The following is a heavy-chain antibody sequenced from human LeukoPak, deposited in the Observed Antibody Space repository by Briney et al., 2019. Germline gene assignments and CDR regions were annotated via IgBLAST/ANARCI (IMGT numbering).Heavy chain of an antibody. CDR1: GFTVSSNY. J-gene: IGHJ4*02. CDR2: IYSGGST. CDR3: ARDYGVAEGY. D-gene: IGHD6-19*01. V-gene: IGHV3-53*01. Sequence: QSGGSLRLSCAASGFTVSSNYMSWVRQAPGKGLEWVSVIYSGGSTYYADSVKGRFTISRDNSKDTLYLQMNSLRAEDTAVYYCARDYGVAEGYWGQGTLVTVSS.